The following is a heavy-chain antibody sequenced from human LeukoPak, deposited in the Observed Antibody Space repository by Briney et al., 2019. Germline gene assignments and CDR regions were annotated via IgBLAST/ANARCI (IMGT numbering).Heavy chain of an antibody. CDR1: GGTFSSYA. D-gene: IGHD3-3*01. J-gene: IGHJ4*02. CDR2: IIPILGIA. Sequence: GASVKVSCKASGGTFSSYAISWVRQAPGQGLEWMGRIIPILGIANYAQKFQGRVTITADKSTSTAYMELSSLRSEDTAVYYCARDMDFWSGYYRFDYWGQGTLVTVSS. V-gene: IGHV1-69*04. CDR3: ARDMDFWSGYYRFDY.